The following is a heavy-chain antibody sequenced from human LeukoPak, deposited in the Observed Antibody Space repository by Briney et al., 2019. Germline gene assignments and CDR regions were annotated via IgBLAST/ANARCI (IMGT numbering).Heavy chain of an antibody. CDR1: GFTLSDYY. Sequence: GGSLRLSRAASGFTLSDYYMSWIRQAPGSGLEWVSYISSSGSTIYYADSVKGRFTISRDNAKNSLYLQMNSLRAEDTAVYYCARNKSCSGGSCYSHFDYWGQGTLVTVSS. CDR3: ARNKSCSGGSCYSHFDY. CDR2: ISSSGSTI. J-gene: IGHJ4*02. D-gene: IGHD2-15*01. V-gene: IGHV3-11*01.